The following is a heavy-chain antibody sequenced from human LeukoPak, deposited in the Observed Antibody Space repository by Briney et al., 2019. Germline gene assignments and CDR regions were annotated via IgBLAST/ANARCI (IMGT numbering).Heavy chain of an antibody. D-gene: IGHD3-10*02. V-gene: IGHV3-21*01. CDR2: ITSSSIHT. Sequence: GGTLRLSCAASGFTFSSYGMNWVRQAPGKGLEWVSSITSSSIHTFYADSVRGRFTISRDNAKNSLYLQMNSLRAEDTAVYYCAELGITMIGGVWGKGTTVTISS. CDR1: GFTFSSYG. J-gene: IGHJ6*04. CDR3: AELGITMIGGV.